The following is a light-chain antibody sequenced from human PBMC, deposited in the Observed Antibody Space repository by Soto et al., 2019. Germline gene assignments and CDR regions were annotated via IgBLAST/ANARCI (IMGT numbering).Light chain of an antibody. CDR2: DAS. CDR1: QTISNW. CDR3: QHYSSYSST. Sequence: DIQMTQSPSTLSASVAYRVTITCRASQTISNWLAWYQQKPGKAPKLLIYDASILESGVPSRFSGGGSGTEFTLTISSLQPDDFAAYYCQHYSSYSSTFGQGTKV. V-gene: IGKV1-5*01. J-gene: IGKJ1*01.